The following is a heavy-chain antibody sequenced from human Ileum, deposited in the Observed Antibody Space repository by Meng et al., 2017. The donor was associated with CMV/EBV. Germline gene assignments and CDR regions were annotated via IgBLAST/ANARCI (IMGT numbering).Heavy chain of an antibody. CDR1: FPFSIYG. CDR3: AKDLVKYSSSHQRGGFDY. V-gene: IGHV3-33*06. CDR2: IWSDGSNE. J-gene: IGHJ4*02. D-gene: IGHD6-6*01. Sequence: FPFSIYGMHWVRQAPGKGLEWVAGIWSDGSNEFYADSVKGRFTVSRDNSRNTVYLQMNNLGAEDTALYYCAKDLVKYSSSHQRGGFDYWGQGTLVTVSS.